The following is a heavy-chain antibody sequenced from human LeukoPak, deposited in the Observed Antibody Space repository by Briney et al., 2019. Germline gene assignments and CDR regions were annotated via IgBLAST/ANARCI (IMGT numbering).Heavy chain of an antibody. D-gene: IGHD3-16*01. V-gene: IGHV1-2*02. CDR3: ARPGLRVSGSFNF. CDR1: GYTFTEYN. J-gene: IGHJ4*02. Sequence: ASLKVSCKASGYTFTEYNIHWVRQAPGQGLEWMGWINPNSGGTNYAQKLQGRVTMTRDTSINTAYMEVSRLSSDDTAVYYCARPGLRVSGSFNFWGQGTLVTVSS. CDR2: INPNSGGT.